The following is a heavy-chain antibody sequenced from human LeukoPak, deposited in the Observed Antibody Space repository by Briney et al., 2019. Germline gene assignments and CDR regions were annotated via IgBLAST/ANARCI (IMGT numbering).Heavy chain of an antibody. Sequence: GGSLRLSCAASGFTFSNCDIHWVRQAPGKGLEWVTFIRYDGSNKYYTDSVKGRFTISRDNFKNTLYLQMNSLRAADTAVYYCAKGYRNHLLILLDSWGQGTLVTVSS. CDR1: GFTFSNCD. CDR3: AKGYRNHLLILLDS. CDR2: IRYDGSNK. D-gene: IGHD3-16*01. V-gene: IGHV3-30*02. J-gene: IGHJ5*01.